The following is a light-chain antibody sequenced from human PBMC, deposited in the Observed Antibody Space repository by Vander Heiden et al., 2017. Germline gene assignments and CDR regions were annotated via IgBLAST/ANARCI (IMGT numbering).Light chain of an antibody. CDR3: SSYTSSSTLEGVV. CDR2: EVS. CDR1: SSDVGGYNY. V-gene: IGLV2-14*01. Sequence: QSALTPPASVSGSPGQSITISCTGTSSDVGGYNYVSWYQQHPGKAPKLMIYEVSNRPSGVSNRFSGSKSGNTASLTISGLQAEDEADYYCSSYTSSSTLEGVVFGGGTKLTVL. J-gene: IGLJ2*01.